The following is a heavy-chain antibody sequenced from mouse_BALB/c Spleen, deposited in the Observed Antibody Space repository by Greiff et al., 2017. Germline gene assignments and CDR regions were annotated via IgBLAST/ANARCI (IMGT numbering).Heavy chain of an antibody. CDR3: ARWGRGYYFDY. Sequence: VHVKQSGPELVKPGASVKMSCKASGYTFTSYVMHWVKQKPGQGLEWIGYINPYNDGTKYNEKFKGKATLTSDKSSSTAYMELSSLTSEDSAVYYCARWGRGYYFDYWGQGTTLTVSS. V-gene: IGHV1-14*01. CDR2: INPYNDGT. J-gene: IGHJ2*01. CDR1: GYTFTSYV.